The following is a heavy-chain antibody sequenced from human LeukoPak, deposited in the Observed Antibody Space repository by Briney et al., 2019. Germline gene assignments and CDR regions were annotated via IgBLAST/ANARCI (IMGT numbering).Heavy chain of an antibody. D-gene: IGHD6-6*01. CDR2: ISSSSSTI. J-gene: IGHJ6*03. V-gene: IGHV3-48*01. CDR1: GFTFSSYS. Sequence: PGGSLRLSCAASGFTFSSYSMNWVRQAPGKGLEWVSYISSSSSTIHYADSVKGRFTISRDNAKNSLYLQMNSLRAEDTAVYDCARKQLGYYYMDDWGKGTTVTVSS. CDR3: ARKQLGYYYMDD.